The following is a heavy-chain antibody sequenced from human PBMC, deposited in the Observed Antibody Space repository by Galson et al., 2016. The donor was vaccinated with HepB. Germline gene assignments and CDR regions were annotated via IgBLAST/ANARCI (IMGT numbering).Heavy chain of an antibody. CDR1: GYTFSSNG. D-gene: IGHD3-10*01. Sequence: QSGAEVKKPGASVKVSCKASGYTFSSNGISWVRQAPGQGLEWIGWISTSKRNTNYAQKFQGRVTMTTDTSTRTAYMEVRSLRSDDTAVYYCGRDRNHGFENWGQGTVVAGSS. CDR3: GRDRNHGFEN. J-gene: IGHJ1*01. V-gene: IGHV1-18*04. CDR2: ISTSKRNT.